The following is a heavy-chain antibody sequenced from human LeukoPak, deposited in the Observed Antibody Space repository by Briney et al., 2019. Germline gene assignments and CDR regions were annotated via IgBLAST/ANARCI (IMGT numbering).Heavy chain of an antibody. D-gene: IGHD2-15*01. CDR2: INHSGST. Sequence: SETLSLTCAVYGGSFSGYYWSWIRQPPGKGLEWIGEINHSGSTNYNPSLKSRVTISVDTSKNQFSLKLSSVTAAATAVYYCARLVVVAARGSPYYYYGMDVWGQGTTVTVSS. V-gene: IGHV4-34*01. CDR3: ARLVVVAARGSPYYYYGMDV. CDR1: GGSFSGYY. J-gene: IGHJ6*02.